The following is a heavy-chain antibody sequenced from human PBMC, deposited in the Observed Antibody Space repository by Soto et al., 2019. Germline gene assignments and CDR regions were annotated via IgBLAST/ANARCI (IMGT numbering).Heavy chain of an antibody. V-gene: IGHV1-24*01. D-gene: IGHD3-9*01. CDR1: GYTLTELS. Sequence: ASVKVSCKVSGYTLTELSMHWVRQAPGKGLEWMGGFGPEDGETIYAQKFQGRVTMTEDTSTDTAYMELSSLRSEDTAVYYCATDARHILTGYPQFGWFDPWGQGTLVTVSS. CDR2: FGPEDGET. CDR3: ATDARHILTGYPQFGWFDP. J-gene: IGHJ5*02.